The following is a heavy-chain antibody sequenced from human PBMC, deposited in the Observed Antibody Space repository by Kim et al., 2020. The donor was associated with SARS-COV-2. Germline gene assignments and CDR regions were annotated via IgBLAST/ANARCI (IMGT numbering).Heavy chain of an antibody. V-gene: IGHV7-4-1*02. CDR1: GYTFTNNA. J-gene: IGHJ4*02. Sequence: ASVKVSCKASGYTFTNNAISWVRQAPGQGLEWMGWINTDTGNPTYAQAFTRRFVFSVDTSVTTAYRQISSLESEDTALYYCARVIWGTYRYTDYWGQGTL. CDR2: INTDTGNP. CDR3: ARVIWGTYRYTDY. D-gene: IGHD3-16*02.